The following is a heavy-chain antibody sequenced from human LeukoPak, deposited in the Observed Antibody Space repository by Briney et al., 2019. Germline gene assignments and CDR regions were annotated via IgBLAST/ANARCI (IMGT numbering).Heavy chain of an antibody. CDR3: ARGRLPKDGYQALGAVDFDY. V-gene: IGHV4-34*01. Sequence: SETLSLTCAVYGGSFSDYYWSWIRQPPGKGLEWIGEINHSGSTNYNPSLKSRVTISVDTSKNQFSLKLSSVTAADTAVYYCARGRLPKDGYQALGAVDFDYWGQGTLVTVSS. CDR1: GGSFSDYY. CDR2: INHSGST. J-gene: IGHJ4*02. D-gene: IGHD5-24*01.